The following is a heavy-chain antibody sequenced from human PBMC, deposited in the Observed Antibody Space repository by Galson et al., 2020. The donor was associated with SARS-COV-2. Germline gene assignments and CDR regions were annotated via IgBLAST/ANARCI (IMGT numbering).Heavy chain of an antibody. CDR2: FDPEDGET. D-gene: IGHD6-19*01. J-gene: IGHJ6*02. CDR1: GYTLTELS. V-gene: IGHV1-24*01. CDR3: ATGPAVAGRRQSYYYYDGMDG. Sequence: ASVKVSCKVSGYTLTELSMHWVRQAPGKGLEWMGGFDPEDGETIYAQKFQGRVTMTEDTSTDTAYMELSSLRSEDTAVYYCATGPAVAGRRQSYYYYDGMDGWGQGTTVTVSS.